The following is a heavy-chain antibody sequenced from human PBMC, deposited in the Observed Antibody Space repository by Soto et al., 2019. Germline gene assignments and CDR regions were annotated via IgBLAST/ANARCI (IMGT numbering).Heavy chain of an antibody. Sequence: GGSLRLSCAASGFTFSSYAMSWVRQAPGKGLEWVSAISGSGGSTYYADSVKGRFTISRDNSKNTLYLQMNSLRAEDTAVYYCAKGAGGDFWSGYYQGTHDAFDIWGQGTMVTVSS. CDR2: ISGSGGST. CDR3: AKGAGGDFWSGYYQGTHDAFDI. V-gene: IGHV3-23*01. D-gene: IGHD3-3*01. CDR1: GFTFSSYA. J-gene: IGHJ3*02.